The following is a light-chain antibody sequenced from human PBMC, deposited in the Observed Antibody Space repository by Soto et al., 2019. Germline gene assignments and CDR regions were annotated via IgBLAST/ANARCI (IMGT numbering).Light chain of an antibody. Sequence: EIVLTQSPGTLSLSPGERATLSCGASQSVSGTYLAWYQQKPGQAPSLLIDDTSTRATGIPDRFSGSGSGTDFALTISRVEPEDFAMYFCQQYGNSPGTFGQGDQGGYQT. V-gene: IGKV3-20*01. CDR2: DTS. J-gene: IGKJ1*01. CDR3: QQYGNSPGT. CDR1: QSVSGTY.